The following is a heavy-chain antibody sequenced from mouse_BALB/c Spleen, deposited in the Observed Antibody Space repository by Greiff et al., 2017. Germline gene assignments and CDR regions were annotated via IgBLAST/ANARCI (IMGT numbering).Heavy chain of an antibody. CDR1: GFSLTSYG. Sequence: QVQLQQSGPGLVQPSQSLSITCTVSGFSLTSYGVHWVRQSPGKGLEWLGVIWSGGSTDYNAAFISRLSISKDNSKSQVFFKMNSLQANVTAIYYCARNDYDYLYWYFDVWGAGTTVTVSS. CDR3: ARNDYDYLYWYFDV. J-gene: IGHJ1*01. D-gene: IGHD2-4*01. V-gene: IGHV2-2*02. CDR2: IWSGGST.